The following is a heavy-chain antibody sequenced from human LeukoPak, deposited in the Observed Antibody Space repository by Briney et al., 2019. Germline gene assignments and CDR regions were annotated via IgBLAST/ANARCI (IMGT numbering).Heavy chain of an antibody. J-gene: IGHJ5*02. CDR3: ARGRLVVPAATRNMGAAWFGP. CDR1: GGTISSYY. V-gene: IGHV4-4*07. Sequence: PSETLSLTCTVSGGTISSYYWSWIRQPAGKGLEWIGRIYTSGSTNYNPSLKSRVTMSVDTSKNQFSLKLSSVTAADTAVYYCARGRLVVPAATRNMGAAWFGPWGQGTLVTVSS. D-gene: IGHD2-2*01. CDR2: IYTSGST.